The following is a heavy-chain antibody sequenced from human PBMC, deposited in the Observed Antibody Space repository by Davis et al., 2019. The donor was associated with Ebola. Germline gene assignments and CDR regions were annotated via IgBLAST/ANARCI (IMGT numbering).Heavy chain of an antibody. Sequence: GSLRLSCTVSGGSISSYYWTWIRQPPEKGLEWVGYIYYSGSTNYNPSLKSRVTISIDTSKNQFSLKLSSVTAADTAVYYCARESYSSGNYYTGYYYYGMDVWGQGTTVTVSS. CDR2: IYYSGST. J-gene: IGHJ6*02. D-gene: IGHD3-10*01. CDR3: ARESYSSGNYYTGYYYYGMDV. V-gene: IGHV4-59*01. CDR1: GGSISSYY.